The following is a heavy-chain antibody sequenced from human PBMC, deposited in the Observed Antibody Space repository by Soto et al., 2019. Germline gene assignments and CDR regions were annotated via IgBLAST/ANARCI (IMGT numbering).Heavy chain of an antibody. V-gene: IGHV4-34*01. CDR3: ARDGTAISSPAPNYIDV. D-gene: IGHD6-6*01. Sequence: QVQLQQWGAGLLKPSETLSLTCAVYGGSFSGYYWSWIRQPPGKGLAWIGEINPSGSTNYNPSLRSRVTIPVYTSKNQFSLKLSSVTAADPAVYYCARDGTAISSPAPNYIDVWGQGTTVTVSS. J-gene: IGHJ6*02. CDR2: INPSGST. CDR1: GGSFSGYY.